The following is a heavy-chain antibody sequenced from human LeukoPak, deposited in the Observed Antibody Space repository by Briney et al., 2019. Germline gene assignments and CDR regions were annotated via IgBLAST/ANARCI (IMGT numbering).Heavy chain of an antibody. CDR2: ISAYNGNT. CDR1: GYTFTSYG. V-gene: IGHV1-18*01. CDR3: ARDPGITGTTTPLDY. J-gene: IGHJ4*02. Sequence: GASVKVSCKASGYTFTSYGISWVRQAPGQGLEWMGWISAYNGNTNYAQKLQGRVTMTTDTSTSTAYMELRSLRSDDTAVYYCARDPGITGTTTPLDYWGQGTLVTVSS. D-gene: IGHD1-7*01.